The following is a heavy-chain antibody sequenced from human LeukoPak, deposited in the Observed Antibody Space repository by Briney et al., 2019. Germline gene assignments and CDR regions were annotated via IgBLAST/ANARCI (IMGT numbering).Heavy chain of an antibody. CDR3: ARVPRGGDRFDP. CDR1: GYTFTDYY. J-gene: IGHJ5*02. V-gene: IGHV1-2*02. D-gene: IGHD3-16*01. Sequence: ASVKVSCKASGYTFTDYYMQWVRQAPGQGLEWMGWINPNNGDTHYAQKFQGRVTMTRDTSISTAYMELSSLRSDDTAVYYCARVPRGGDRFDPWGQGTLVTVSS. CDR2: INPNNGDT.